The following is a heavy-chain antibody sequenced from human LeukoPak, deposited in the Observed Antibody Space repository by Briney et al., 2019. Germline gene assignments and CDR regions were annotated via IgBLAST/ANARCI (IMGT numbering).Heavy chain of an antibody. D-gene: IGHD1-14*01. CDR3: ARRPGN. Sequence: GGSLRLSCVASGFAVGSNYMSWVRQAPGKGPEWVSLIYSGGAIRYADSVKGRFTISRDSSKNTLFLQMNDLTVEDTARYYCARRPGNWGQGILVTVSS. V-gene: IGHV3-53*01. CDR1: GFAVGSNY. J-gene: IGHJ4*02. CDR2: IYSGGAI.